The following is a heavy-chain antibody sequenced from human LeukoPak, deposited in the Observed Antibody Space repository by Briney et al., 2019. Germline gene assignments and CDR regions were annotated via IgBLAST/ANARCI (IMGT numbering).Heavy chain of an antibody. V-gene: IGHV1-8*03. CDR3: ARGSIVGGTTGHQTGAFDT. CDR2: MNPNSGNT. J-gene: IGHJ4*01. D-gene: IGHD1-26*01. Sequence: GASVKVSCEASGYTFSNYDFNWVRQATGQGLEWKGWMNPNSGNTGYAQMFQGRVTITRNTSITTAYMELSSLTSEDTAVYYCARGSIVGGTTGHQTGAFDTWGHGTLVTVSS. CDR1: GYTFSNYD.